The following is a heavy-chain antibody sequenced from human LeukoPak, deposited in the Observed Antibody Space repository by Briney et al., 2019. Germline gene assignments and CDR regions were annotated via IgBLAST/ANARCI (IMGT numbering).Heavy chain of an antibody. CDR1: GGSISSGGYY. CDR2: TYYSGST. J-gene: IGHJ4*02. CDR3: ARDTDYGDYGVFDY. D-gene: IGHD4-17*01. V-gene: IGHV4-31*03. Sequence: TLSLTCTVSGGSISSGGYYWSWIRQHPGKGLEWIGYTYYSGSTYYNPSLKSRVTISVDTSKNQFSLKLSSVTAADTAVYYCARDTDYGDYGVFDYWGQGTLVTVSS.